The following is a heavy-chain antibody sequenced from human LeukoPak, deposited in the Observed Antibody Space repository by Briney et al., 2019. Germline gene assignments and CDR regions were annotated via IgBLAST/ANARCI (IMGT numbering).Heavy chain of an antibody. CDR2: INSSGG. CDR3: VRTVPALYYFDY. J-gene: IGHJ4*02. Sequence: ASVKVSCKASGYTFTSYYMHWVRRAPGQGLEWLGIINSSGGYYAQKFQGRVTMTRDTSTNIVYMELSSLRSEDTAVYYCVRTVPALYYFDYWGQGTLVTVSS. V-gene: IGHV1-46*01. D-gene: IGHD4-17*01. CDR1: GYTFTSYY.